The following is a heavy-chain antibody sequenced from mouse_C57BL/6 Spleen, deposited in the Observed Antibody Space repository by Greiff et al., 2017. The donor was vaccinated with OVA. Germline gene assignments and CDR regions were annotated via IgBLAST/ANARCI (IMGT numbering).Heavy chain of an antibody. Sequence: QVQLQQSGTELVKPGASVKLSCKASGYTFTSYWMHWVKQRPGQGLEWIGNINPSNGGTNYNEKFKSKATLTVDKSSSTAYMQLSSLTSEYSAVYYCARHGNYWYFDVWGTGTTVTVSS. J-gene: IGHJ1*03. CDR1: GYTFTSYW. V-gene: IGHV1-53*01. CDR2: INPSNGGT. CDR3: ARHGNYWYFDV. D-gene: IGHD2-1*01.